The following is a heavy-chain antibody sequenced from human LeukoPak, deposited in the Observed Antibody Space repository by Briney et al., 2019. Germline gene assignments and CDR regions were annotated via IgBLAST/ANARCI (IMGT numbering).Heavy chain of an antibody. D-gene: IGHD6-19*01. J-gene: IGHJ3*02. CDR2: ISGSGGST. V-gene: IGHV3-23*01. CDR1: GFTFSSYA. Sequence: PGGSLRLSCAASGFTFSSYAMSWVRQAPGKGLEGVSAISGSGGSTYYADSVKGRFTISRDNSKNTLYLQMNSLRAEDTAVYYCAKDVRIAVAGNLDAFDIWGQGTMVAVSS. CDR3: AKDVRIAVAGNLDAFDI.